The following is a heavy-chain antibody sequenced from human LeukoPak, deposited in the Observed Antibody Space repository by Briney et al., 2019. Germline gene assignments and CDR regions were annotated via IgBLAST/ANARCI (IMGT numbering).Heavy chain of an antibody. V-gene: IGHV3-23*01. CDR3: ARSGVGGSYGDYSDY. D-gene: IGHD1-26*01. CDR2: ISGSGGST. J-gene: IGHJ4*02. Sequence: AGGSLRLSCAASGFTFSSYAMSWVRQAPGKGLEWVSAISGSGGSTYYADSVKGRFTISRDNSKNTLYLQMNSLRAEDTAVYYCARSGVGGSYGDYSDYWGQGTLVTVSS. CDR1: GFTFSSYA.